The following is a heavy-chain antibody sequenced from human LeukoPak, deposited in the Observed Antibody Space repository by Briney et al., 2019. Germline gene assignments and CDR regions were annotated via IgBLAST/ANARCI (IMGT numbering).Heavy chain of an antibody. CDR2: IWYDGSNK. V-gene: IGHV3-33*08. Sequence: GGSLRLSCAASGFTFSSYAMSWVRQAPGKGLEWVAVIWYDGSNKYYADSVKGRFTISRDNAKNRLYLQMNSLRAEDTAVYYCARGTDTAVAGPDYWGQGTLVTVSS. D-gene: IGHD5-18*01. CDR3: ARGTDTAVAGPDY. CDR1: GFTFSSYA. J-gene: IGHJ4*02.